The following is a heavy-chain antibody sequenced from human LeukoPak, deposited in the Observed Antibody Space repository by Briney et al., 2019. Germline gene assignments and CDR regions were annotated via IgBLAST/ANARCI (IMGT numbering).Heavy chain of an antibody. J-gene: IGHJ6*02. Sequence: SETLSLTCTVSGGSISSSSYYWGWIRQPPGKGLEWIGSIYYSGSTYYNPSLKSRVTISVDTSKNQFSLKLSSVTAADTAVYYCARGRRYCSSTSCYAYYYYYGMDVWGQGTTVTVSS. CDR1: GGSISSSSYY. CDR3: ARGRRYCSSTSCYAYYYYYGMDV. V-gene: IGHV4-39*07. CDR2: IYYSGST. D-gene: IGHD2-2*01.